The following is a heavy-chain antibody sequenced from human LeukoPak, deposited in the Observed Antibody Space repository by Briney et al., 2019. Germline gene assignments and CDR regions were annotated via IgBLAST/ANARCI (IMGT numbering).Heavy chain of an antibody. CDR2: ISGSGGST. D-gene: IGHD6-19*01. Sequence: GGSLRLSCAASGFTFSSYAMSWVRQAPGKGLEWVSAISGSGGSTYYADSVKGRFTISRDNSKNTLYLPMNSLRAEDTAVYYCAKAHSSGWYYTDYWGQGTLVTVSS. V-gene: IGHV3-23*01. J-gene: IGHJ4*02. CDR3: AKAHSSGWYYTDY. CDR1: GFTFSSYA.